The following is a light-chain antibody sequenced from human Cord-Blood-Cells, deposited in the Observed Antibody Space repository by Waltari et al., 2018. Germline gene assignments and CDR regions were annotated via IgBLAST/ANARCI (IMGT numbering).Light chain of an antibody. CDR1: SSDVGGYNY. Sequence: QSALTQPRSVSGSPGQSVTISCTGTSSDVGGYNYVSWYQQHPGKAPKLMIYDVSKRPSGVPDRFSGSKSGKTASLTISGLQAEDEADYYCCSYAGSYTFEVFGGGTKLTVL. CDR3: CSYAGSYTFEV. V-gene: IGLV2-11*01. CDR2: DVS. J-gene: IGLJ3*02.